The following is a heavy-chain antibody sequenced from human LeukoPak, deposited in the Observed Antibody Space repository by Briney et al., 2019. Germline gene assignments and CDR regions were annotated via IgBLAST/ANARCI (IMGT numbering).Heavy chain of an antibody. J-gene: IGHJ4*02. CDR3: ARQVVGATFQYYFDY. Sequence: GGSLRLSCAASGFTFSSYGMYWVRQAPGKGLEWVSYISGSSSTIYYADSVRGRLTISRDNSKNTLYLQMNSLRAEDTAVYYCARQVVGATFQYYFDYWGQGTLVTVSS. D-gene: IGHD1-26*01. CDR1: GFTFSSYG. CDR2: ISGSSSTI. V-gene: IGHV3-48*01.